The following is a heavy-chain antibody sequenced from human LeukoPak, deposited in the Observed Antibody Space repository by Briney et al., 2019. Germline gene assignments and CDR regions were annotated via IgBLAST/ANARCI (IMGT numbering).Heavy chain of an antibody. V-gene: IGHV1-2*02. Sequence: ASVKVSCTASGYTFTGYYMHWVRQAPGQGLEWMGWINPNSGGTNYAQKFQGRVTMTRDTSISTAYMELSRLRSDDTAVYYCARVGGKRGGQQRPPDYWGQGTLVTVSS. D-gene: IGHD6-25*01. CDR3: ARVGGKRGGQQRPPDY. CDR2: INPNSGGT. J-gene: IGHJ4*02. CDR1: GYTFTGYY.